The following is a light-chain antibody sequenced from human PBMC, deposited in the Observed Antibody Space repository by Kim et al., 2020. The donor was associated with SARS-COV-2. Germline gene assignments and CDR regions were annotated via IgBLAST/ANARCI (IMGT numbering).Light chain of an antibody. CDR3: QQRNNWPPAVT. J-gene: IGKJ4*01. CDR1: QSIGIS. CDR2: DTA. Sequence: PGEGAILSCRASQSIGISLGWYQHKPGQAPRLLIYDTAIRAAGIPDRFSGGGSGTDFTLTIGNLEPEDFAVYYCQQRNNWPPAVTFGGGTKVDIK. V-gene: IGKV3-11*01.